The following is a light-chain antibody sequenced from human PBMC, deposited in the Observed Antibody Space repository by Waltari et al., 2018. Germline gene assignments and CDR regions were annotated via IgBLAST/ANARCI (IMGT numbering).Light chain of an antibody. CDR2: DAS. CDR3: QKYETLPAT. J-gene: IGKJ1*01. V-gene: IGKV3-20*01. Sequence: EVGLQPSPVTLSLAPRESATISCWASQSVSKYLAWYQQKPGQAPRLLIYDASTRGTGIPDRLSGSGWGTDCSLTISRLEPEDFAVYYCQKYETLPATFGQGTKV. CDR1: QSVSKY.